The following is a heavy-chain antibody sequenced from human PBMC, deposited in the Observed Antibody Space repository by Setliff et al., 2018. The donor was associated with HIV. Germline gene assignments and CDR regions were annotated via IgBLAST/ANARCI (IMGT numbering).Heavy chain of an antibody. V-gene: IGHV1-69*13. J-gene: IGHJ6*03. CDR2: IVPIFQAP. D-gene: IGHD5-18*01. Sequence: ASVKVSCKASGDSFTNYAVNWVRQAPGQGLEWIGGIVPIFQAPKYAQKFRGRVTISADGSASTVYMEMSSLRFEDTAVYYCAAGPGYSFVGGLDSYMSIWYKGTTVTVSS. CDR3: AAGPGYSFVGGLDSYMSI. CDR1: GDSFTNYA.